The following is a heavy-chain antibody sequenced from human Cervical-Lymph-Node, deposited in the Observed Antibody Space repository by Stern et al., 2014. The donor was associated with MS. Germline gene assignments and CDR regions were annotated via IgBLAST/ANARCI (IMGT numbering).Heavy chain of an antibody. CDR2: IKQDGSEK. V-gene: IGHV3-7*01. Sequence: EVQLVESGGGLVQPGGSLRLSCAASGFTFSSYWMSWVRQAPGKGLEWVANIKQDGSEKSYVDSVKGRFTISRDNAKNSLYLQMNSLRAEDTAVYYCARYLYCSSTSCYAYYYYGMDVWGQGTTVTVSS. CDR3: ARYLYCSSTSCYAYYYYGMDV. J-gene: IGHJ6*02. CDR1: GFTFSSYW. D-gene: IGHD2-2*01.